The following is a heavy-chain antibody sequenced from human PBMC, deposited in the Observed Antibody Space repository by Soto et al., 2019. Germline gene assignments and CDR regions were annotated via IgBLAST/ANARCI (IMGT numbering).Heavy chain of an antibody. CDR2: ISYDGNNK. J-gene: IGHJ6*01. CDR3: ARAGCDGGSLYTPVELGYGIHV. V-gene: IGHV3-30-3*01. CDR1: GFTFSSYA. D-gene: IGHD2-15*01. Sequence: QVQLVESGGGVVQPGRSLRLSCAASGFTFSSYAMYWVRQAPGKGLEWVAVISYDGNNKYYADSVKGRFTISRDNAKNTLERQRNGLRAEDTAVQYWARAGCDGGSLYTPVELGYGIHVR.